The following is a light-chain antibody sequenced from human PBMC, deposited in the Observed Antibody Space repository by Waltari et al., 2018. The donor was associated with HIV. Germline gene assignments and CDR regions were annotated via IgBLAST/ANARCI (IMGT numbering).Light chain of an antibody. J-gene: IGKJ3*01. Sequence: EIVMTQSPATLSVSPGERVTLSCRASQNIRTTLAWYQQKPGQSPRLLIYEASTRATGIPDRCSGSGSGTDFALTISSAQSEDFAVYFCQQYNNWLFTFGPGTKVDIK. CDR1: QNIRTT. CDR3: QQYNNWLFT. CDR2: EAS. V-gene: IGKV3-15*01.